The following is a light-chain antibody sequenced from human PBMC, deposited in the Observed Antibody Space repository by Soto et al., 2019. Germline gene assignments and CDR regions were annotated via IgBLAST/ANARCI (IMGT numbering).Light chain of an antibody. J-gene: IGLJ7*01. CDR1: SSDVGGFNY. Sequence: QSALTQPASVSGSPGQSITISCTGTSSDVGGFNYVSWYQQHPGKAPKLMIFEVSNRPSGVSTRFSGSKSGNTASLTISGLQAEDEADYYCISYTRSNTRVFGGGTQLTVL. CDR3: ISYTRSNTRV. CDR2: EVS. V-gene: IGLV2-14*01.